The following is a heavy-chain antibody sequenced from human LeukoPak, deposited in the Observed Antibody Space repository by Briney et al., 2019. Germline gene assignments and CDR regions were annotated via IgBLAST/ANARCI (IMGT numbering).Heavy chain of an antibody. V-gene: IGHV3-23*01. CDR3: AKYGSGSYYFDY. D-gene: IGHD3-10*01. Sequence: GGSLRLSCAASGFTFSSYAMSWVRQAPGKGPEWVSAISGSGGSIYYADSVKGRFTISRDNSKNTLYLQMNSLRAEDTAVYYCAKYGSGSYYFDYWGQGTLVTVSS. J-gene: IGHJ4*02. CDR1: GFTFSSYA. CDR2: ISGSGGSI.